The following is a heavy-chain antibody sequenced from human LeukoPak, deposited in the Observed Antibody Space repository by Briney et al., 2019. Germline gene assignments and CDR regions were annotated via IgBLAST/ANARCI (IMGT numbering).Heavy chain of an antibody. CDR3: AKDTAVYSSSWPGNMDV. Sequence: PGGSLRLSCAASGFSISSSAMNWVRQAPGKGLEWVSSINNVASHIYYAGSVRGRFTISRDNAKNSVYLQMNSLRAEDTAVYYCAKDTAVYSSSWPGNMDVWGKGTTVTVSS. CDR2: INNVASHI. V-gene: IGHV3-21*01. D-gene: IGHD6-13*01. J-gene: IGHJ6*03. CDR1: GFSISSSA.